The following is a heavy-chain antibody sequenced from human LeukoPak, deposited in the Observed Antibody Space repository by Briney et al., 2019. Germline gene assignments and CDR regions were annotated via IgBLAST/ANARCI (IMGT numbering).Heavy chain of an antibody. Sequence: PGGSLRLSCAASGFTFDDYAMHWVRQAPGKGLEWVSGISWNSGSIGYADSVKGRFTISRDNAKNSLYLQMNSLRAEDTALYYCAKGTHHYCSGGSCYSQDWYFDLWGRGTLVTVSS. CDR1: GFTFDDYA. V-gene: IGHV3-9*01. CDR3: AKGTHHYCSGGSCYSQDWYFDL. CDR2: ISWNSGSI. D-gene: IGHD2-15*01. J-gene: IGHJ2*01.